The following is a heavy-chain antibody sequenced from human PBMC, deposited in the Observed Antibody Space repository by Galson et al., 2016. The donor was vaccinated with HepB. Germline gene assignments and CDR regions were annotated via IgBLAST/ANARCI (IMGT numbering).Heavy chain of an antibody. Sequence: SLRLSCAASGLTFSSYWMHWVRQAPGKGLVWVSRINSDVSSTSYADSVKGRFTISRDNAKNTLYLQMNSLRAEDTAVYYCATRGGGNPLFGYWGQGTLVTVSS. D-gene: IGHD4-23*01. CDR3: ATRGGGNPLFGY. V-gene: IGHV3-74*01. CDR1: GLTFSSYW. J-gene: IGHJ4*02. CDR2: INSDVSST.